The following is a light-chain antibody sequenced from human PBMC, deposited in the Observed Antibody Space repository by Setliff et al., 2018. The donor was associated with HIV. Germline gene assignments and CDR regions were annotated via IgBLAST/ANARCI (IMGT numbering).Light chain of an antibody. V-gene: IGLV2-11*01. CDR1: NSDIGTYNY. J-gene: IGLJ1*01. CDR2: DVT. CDR3: CSYAGSSVSYV. Sequence: QSVLTQPRSVSGSPGQSVTISCTGTNSDIGTYNYVSWYQQHPGKAPKLMIYDVTKRPSGVPDRFSGSKSVNTASLTISVLQTDDEADYYCCSYAGSSVSYVFGTGTK.